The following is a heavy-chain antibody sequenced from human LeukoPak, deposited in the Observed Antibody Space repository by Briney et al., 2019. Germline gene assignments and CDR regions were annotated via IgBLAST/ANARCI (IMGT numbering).Heavy chain of an antibody. Sequence: GGSLRLSCVASGFTFTKCAMSWIRQAPGKGLEWVAIITATGDTAYYADSVKGRFTISRDNSKNTLYLQMNSLRAEDTALYYCAKVRAYCGGDCYSDAFDIWGQGTVVTVSS. J-gene: IGHJ3*02. D-gene: IGHD2-21*02. CDR2: ITATGDTA. CDR3: AKVRAYCGGDCYSDAFDI. V-gene: IGHV3-23*01. CDR1: GFTFTKCA.